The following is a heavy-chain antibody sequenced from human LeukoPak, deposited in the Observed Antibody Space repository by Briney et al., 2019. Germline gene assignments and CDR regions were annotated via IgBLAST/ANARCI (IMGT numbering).Heavy chain of an antibody. Sequence: SETLSLTCAVYGGSFSGYYWSWIRQPPGKELEWIGEINHSGSTNYNPSLKSRVTISVDTSKNQFSLKLSSVTAADTAVYYCARGKWIAARLLDPWGQGTLVTVSS. V-gene: IGHV4-34*01. CDR3: ARGKWIAARLLDP. CDR1: GGSFSGYY. CDR2: INHSGST. J-gene: IGHJ5*02. D-gene: IGHD6-6*01.